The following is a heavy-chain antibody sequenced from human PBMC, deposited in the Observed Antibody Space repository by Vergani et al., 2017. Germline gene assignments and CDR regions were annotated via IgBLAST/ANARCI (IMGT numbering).Heavy chain of an antibody. V-gene: IGHV3-30*02. Sequence: QVQLVESGGGVVQPGRSLTLSCAASGFTFSSYGMHWVRQAPGKGLEWVAFIRYDGSNKYYADSVKGRFTISRDNSKNTLYLQMNSLRAEDTAVYYCAKEDVIAVGYFDYWGQGTLVTVSS. CDR3: AKEDVIAVGYFDY. J-gene: IGHJ4*02. CDR2: IRYDGSNK. D-gene: IGHD6-19*01. CDR1: GFTFSSYG.